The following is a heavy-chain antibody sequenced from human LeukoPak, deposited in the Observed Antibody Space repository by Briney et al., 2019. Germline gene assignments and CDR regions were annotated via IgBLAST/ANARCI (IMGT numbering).Heavy chain of an antibody. CDR2: INPSGGST. V-gene: IGHV1-46*01. Sequence: ASVKVSCKASGYTFTSYYMHWVRQAPGQGLEWMGIINPSGGSTSYAQKFQGRVTMTRDTSISTAYMELSRLRSDDTAVYYCAKEGRYQLLSSDWGQGTLVTVSS. CDR1: GYTFTSYY. D-gene: IGHD2-2*01. CDR3: AKEGRYQLLSSD. J-gene: IGHJ4*02.